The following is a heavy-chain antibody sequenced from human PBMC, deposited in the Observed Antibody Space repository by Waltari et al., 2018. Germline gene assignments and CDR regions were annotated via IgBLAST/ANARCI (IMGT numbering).Heavy chain of an antibody. CDR3: AREPGITMVRGVITPFDY. V-gene: IGHV1-69*14. D-gene: IGHD3-10*01. J-gene: IGHJ4*02. Sequence: QVQLVQSGAEVKKPGSSVKVSCKASGGTFSSYAISWVRQAPGHGLEWMGGIIPIFGTANYAQKFQGRVTITADKSTSTAYMELSSLRSEDTAVYYCAREPGITMVRGVITPFDYWGQGTLVTVSS. CDR2: IIPIFGTA. CDR1: GGTFSSYA.